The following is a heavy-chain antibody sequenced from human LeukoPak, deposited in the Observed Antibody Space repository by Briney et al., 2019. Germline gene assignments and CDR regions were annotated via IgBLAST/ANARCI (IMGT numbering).Heavy chain of an antibody. CDR1: GGSISSYY. CDR2: IYYSGST. J-gene: IGHJ3*02. CDR3: ARDPPYYDSSGFDAFDI. Sequence: SETLSLTCTVSGGSISSYYWSWIRQPPGKGLEWIGYIYYSGSTNYNPSLKSRVTISVDTSKNQFSLKLSSVTAADTAVYYCARDPPYYDSSGFDAFDIWGQGTMVTVSS. D-gene: IGHD3-22*01. V-gene: IGHV4-59*12.